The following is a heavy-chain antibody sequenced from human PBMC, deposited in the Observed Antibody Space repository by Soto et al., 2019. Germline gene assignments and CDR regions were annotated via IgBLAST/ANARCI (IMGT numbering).Heavy chain of an antibody. CDR2: IYYSGST. V-gene: IGHV4-31*03. D-gene: IGHD5-12*01. CDR3: ARVDDVDMVAPYYFDY. J-gene: IGHJ4*02. Sequence: PSETLSLTCTVSGGSISSGGYYWSWIRQHPGKGLEWIGYIYYSGSTYYNPSLKSRVTISVDTSKNQFSLKLSSVTAADTAVYYCARVDDVDMVAPYYFDYWRQGTLVTVSS. CDR1: GGSISSGGYY.